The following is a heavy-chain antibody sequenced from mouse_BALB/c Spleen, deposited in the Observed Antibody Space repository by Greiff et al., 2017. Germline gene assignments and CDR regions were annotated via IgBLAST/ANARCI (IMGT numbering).Heavy chain of an antibody. D-gene: IGHD2-1*01. V-gene: IGHV1-9*01. Sequence: VQLQQSGAELMKPGASVKISCKATGYTFSSYWIEWVRQRPGHGLEWIGEILPGSGSTNYNEKFKGKATFTADTSSNTAYMQLSSLTSEDSAVYYCARDHYGNYLWYFDVWGAGTTVTVSS. CDR2: ILPGSGST. CDR1: GYTFSSYW. CDR3: ARDHYGNYLWYFDV. J-gene: IGHJ1*01.